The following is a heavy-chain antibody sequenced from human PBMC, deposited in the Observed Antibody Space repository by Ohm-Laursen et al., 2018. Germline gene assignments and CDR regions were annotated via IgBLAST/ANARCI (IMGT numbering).Heavy chain of an antibody. J-gene: IGHJ6*02. V-gene: IGHV4-4*07. CDR3: ARDSYGSGYYYYGMDV. CDR2: IYYSGST. D-gene: IGHD5-18*01. CDR1: GGSLSNYY. Sequence: SETLSLTCTVSGGSLSNYYWNWVRQPAGKGLEWMGRIYYSGSTNYNPSLKSRVTMSVDTSKNQFSLKLSSVTAADTAVYYCARDSYGSGYYYYGMDVWGQGTTVTVSS.